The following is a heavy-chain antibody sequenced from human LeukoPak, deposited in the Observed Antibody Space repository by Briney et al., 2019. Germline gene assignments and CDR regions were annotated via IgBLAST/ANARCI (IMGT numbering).Heavy chain of an antibody. Sequence: GGSLRLSCTVSGFTVSSNSMSWVRQAPGKGLEWVSFIYSGGNTHYSDSVKGRFTISRDNSKNTLYLQMNSLRAEDTAVYYCAKAPDWLVDYWGQGTLVTVSS. CDR2: IYSGGNT. CDR1: GFTVSSNS. CDR3: AKAPDWLVDY. V-gene: IGHV3-53*01. J-gene: IGHJ4*02. D-gene: IGHD3-9*01.